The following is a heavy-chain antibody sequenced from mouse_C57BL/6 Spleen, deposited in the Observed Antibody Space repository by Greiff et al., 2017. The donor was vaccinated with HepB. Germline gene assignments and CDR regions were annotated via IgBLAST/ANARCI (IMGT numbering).Heavy chain of an antibody. CDR2: IYPGDGDT. D-gene: IGHD3-2*02. Sequence: QVQLKQSGAELVKPGASVKISCKASGYAFSSYWMNWVKQRPGKGLEWIGQIYPGDGDTNYNGKFKGKATLTADKSSSTAYMQLSSLTSEDSAVYYCARGLDSSGSFAYWGQGTLVTVSA. J-gene: IGHJ3*01. CDR3: ARGLDSSGSFAY. V-gene: IGHV1-80*01. CDR1: GYAFSSYW.